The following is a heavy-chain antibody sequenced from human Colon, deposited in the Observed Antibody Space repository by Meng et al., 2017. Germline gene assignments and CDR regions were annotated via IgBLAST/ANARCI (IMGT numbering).Heavy chain of an antibody. V-gene: IGHV3-33*01. Sequence: SLGGLVQPGWSLRLSCLPSCLFFISSCMPWCRQAPGKGLEGVVMIWSDGSNKYYAASVKGRFTISRDNSKNTLYLQMDSLTAEDTAVYYCARDRGVRDLDHWGQGTLVTVSS. CDR1: CLFFISSC. D-gene: IGHD3-10*01. CDR2: IWSDGSNK. CDR3: ARDRGVRDLDH. J-gene: IGHJ4*02.